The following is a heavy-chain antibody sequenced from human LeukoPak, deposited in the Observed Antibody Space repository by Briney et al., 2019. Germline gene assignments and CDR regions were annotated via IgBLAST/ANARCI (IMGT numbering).Heavy chain of an antibody. J-gene: IGHJ4*02. CDR3: GRDPKLGIRGYTYGYIDF. V-gene: IGHV7-4-1*02. CDR1: GYSFTTYA. D-gene: IGHD5-18*01. CDR2: INTNTGNP. Sequence: ASVKVSCKTSGYSFTTYAISWVRQAPGQGLEWMGWINTNTGNPTYAQGFFTGRYVFSLDTSVNTAYLQITGLKADDTAVYYCGRDPKLGIRGYTYGYIDFWGQGTLVTVAS.